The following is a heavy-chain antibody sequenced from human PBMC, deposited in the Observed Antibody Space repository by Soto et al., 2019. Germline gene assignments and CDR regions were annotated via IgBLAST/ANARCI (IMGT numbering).Heavy chain of an antibody. CDR1: DYTFITNV. CDR3: ATGGLFWSHYYSLED. CDR2: ISGYNGNT. J-gene: IGHJ4*02. Sequence: ASVKASCKAPDYTFITNVISWVRHAPGQGLEWMGWISGYNGNTHYAQKVQDRVTMTTDTATTTAYMEMRSLSPDDTAVYYCATGGLFWSHYYSLEDWGQGTLVTVSS. V-gene: IGHV1-18*01. D-gene: IGHD3-3*01.